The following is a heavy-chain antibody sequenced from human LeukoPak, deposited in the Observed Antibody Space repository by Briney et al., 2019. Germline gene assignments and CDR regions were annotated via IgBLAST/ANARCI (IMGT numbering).Heavy chain of an antibody. CDR1: GFTFSSYA. D-gene: IGHD2-2*01. CDR2: ISYDGSNK. Sequence: PGGSLRLSCAASGFTFSSYAMHWVRQAPGKGLEWVAVISYDGSNKYYADSVKGRFTISRDNSKNTLYLQMNSLRAEDTAVYYCAKVPIDKYCSSTSCSRGYFDYWGQGTLVTVSS. J-gene: IGHJ4*02. CDR3: AKVPIDKYCSSTSCSRGYFDY. V-gene: IGHV3-30-3*01.